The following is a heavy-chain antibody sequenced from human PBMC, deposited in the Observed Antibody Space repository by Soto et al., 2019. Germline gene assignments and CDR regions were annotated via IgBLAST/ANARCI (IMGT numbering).Heavy chain of an antibody. J-gene: IGHJ6*03. CDR1: GGSISSYY. CDR3: ARAPAAMAYYYYYMDV. V-gene: IGHV4-59*01. CDR2: IYYSGST. Sequence: SETLSLTCTVPGGSISSYYWSWIRQPPGKGLEWIGYIYYSGSTNYNPSLKSRVTISVDTSKNQFSLKLSSVTAADTAVFYCARAPAAMAYYYYYMDVWGKGTTVTVSS. D-gene: IGHD2-2*01.